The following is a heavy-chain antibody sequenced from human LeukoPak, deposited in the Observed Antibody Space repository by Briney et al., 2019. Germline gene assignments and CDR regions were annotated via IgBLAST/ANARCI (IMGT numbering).Heavy chain of an antibody. CDR2: IYYSGST. CDR3: ARGVFGYSSS. CDR1: GGSISSYY. Sequence: SETLSLTCTASGGSISSYYWSWIRQPPGKGLEWIGYIYYSGSTNYNPSLKSRVTISVDTSKNQFSLKLSSVTAADTAVYYCARGVFGYSSSWGQGTLVTVSS. J-gene: IGHJ4*02. V-gene: IGHV4-59*01. D-gene: IGHD6-13*01.